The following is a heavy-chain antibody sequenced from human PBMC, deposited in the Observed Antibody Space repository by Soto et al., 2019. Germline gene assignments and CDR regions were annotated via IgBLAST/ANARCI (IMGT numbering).Heavy chain of an antibody. D-gene: IGHD6-13*01. J-gene: IGHJ4*02. CDR1: GFTFGNYA. CDR3: ARELYSSSWYTIYFDY. Sequence: PGGSLRLSCAASGFTFGNYAFSWVRQAPGKGLEWVSVISGGGDATYYPDSVKGRFTISRDNSKNTLYLQMNSLRAEDTAVYYCARELYSSSWYTIYFDYWGQGTLVTVSS. CDR2: ISGGGDAT. V-gene: IGHV3-23*01.